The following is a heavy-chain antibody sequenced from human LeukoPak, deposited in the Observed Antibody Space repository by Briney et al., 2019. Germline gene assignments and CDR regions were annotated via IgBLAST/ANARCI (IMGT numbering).Heavy chain of an antibody. Sequence: PGGSLRLSCAASGFTFSSYAMNWVRQAPGKGLEWVSGLSGNGGNQYYADSVKGRFTISRDNSKNTLFLQMNSLRAEDTAIYCCARDPNGSGPDFDCWGQGTLVTVSS. D-gene: IGHD3-10*01. CDR1: GFTFSSYA. V-gene: IGHV3-23*01. CDR3: ARDPNGSGPDFDC. CDR2: LSGNGGNQ. J-gene: IGHJ4*02.